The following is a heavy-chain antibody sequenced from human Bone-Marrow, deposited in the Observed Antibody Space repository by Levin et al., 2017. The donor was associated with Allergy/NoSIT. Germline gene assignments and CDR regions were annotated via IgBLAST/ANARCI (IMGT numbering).Heavy chain of an antibody. CDR1: GFSFSNYG. Sequence: GGSLRLSCAASGFSFSNYGMNWVRQAPGKGLEWVSYISYNSGTVNYAESVKGRFSVSRDNVKNSLYLQMNSLRAEDTAVYFCARGGAARPDYWGQGTLVTVSS. V-gene: IGHV3-48*01. CDR3: ARGGAARPDY. D-gene: IGHD6-6*01. CDR2: ISYNSGTV. J-gene: IGHJ4*02.